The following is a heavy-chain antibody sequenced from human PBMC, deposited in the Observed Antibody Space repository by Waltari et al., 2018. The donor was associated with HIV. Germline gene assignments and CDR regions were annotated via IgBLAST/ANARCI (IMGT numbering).Heavy chain of an antibody. V-gene: IGHV4-39*01. Sequence: QLQLQESGPGLVKPSETLSLTCPVSGCSVSSRSYFWGWIRQPPGKGLEWVGRIYYTGRAYYNPSLKSRVTISVDTSKNQFSLKVTSVTAADTAVYYCARHALRVGAAYWNFDLWGRGTLVTVSS. D-gene: IGHD1-26*01. CDR2: IYYTGRA. CDR3: ARHALRVGAAYWNFDL. J-gene: IGHJ2*01. CDR1: GCSVSSRSYF.